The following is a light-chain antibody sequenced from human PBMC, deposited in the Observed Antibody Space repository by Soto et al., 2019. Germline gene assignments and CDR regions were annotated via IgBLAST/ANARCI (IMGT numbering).Light chain of an antibody. CDR3: QQYGSSLTWT. Sequence: DIVMTQSPLSLPVTPGEPATLPCRASQSVSSSSLAWYQKKPGQAPRLLIYGASSRAAGIPDRFSGSGSGTDFTLTISRLEPEDFAVYYCQQYGSSLTWTFGQGTKVDIK. CDR1: QSVSSSS. V-gene: IGKV3-20*01. CDR2: GAS. J-gene: IGKJ1*01.